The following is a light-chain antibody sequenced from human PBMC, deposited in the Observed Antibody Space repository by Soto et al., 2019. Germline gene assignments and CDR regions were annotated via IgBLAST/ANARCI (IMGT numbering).Light chain of an antibody. Sequence: DIQMTQSPSSLSASVGDRVTITCQASQDISNYLNWYQQKPGKAPKLLIYDASNLETGAPSRFSARGSGTDFTSPITGRRPKEFATNYVQRNINLPYTFAQGTKLRSN. J-gene: IGKJ2*01. CDR2: DAS. V-gene: IGKV1-33*01. CDR3: QRNINLPYT. CDR1: QDISNY.